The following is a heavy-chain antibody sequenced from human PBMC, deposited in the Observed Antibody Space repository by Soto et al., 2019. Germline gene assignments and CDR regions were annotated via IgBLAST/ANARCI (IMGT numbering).Heavy chain of an antibody. D-gene: IGHD3-22*01. CDR2: IDPSDSYT. CDR3: ASFDRINEDSSGLDAFDI. CDR1: GYSFTSYW. Sequence: GESLKISCKGSGYSFTSYWISWVRQMPGKGLEWMGRIDPSDSYTNYSPSFQGHVTISADKSISTAYLQWSSLKASDTAMYYCASFDRINEDSSGLDAFDIWGQGTMVTVSS. V-gene: IGHV5-10-1*01. J-gene: IGHJ3*02.